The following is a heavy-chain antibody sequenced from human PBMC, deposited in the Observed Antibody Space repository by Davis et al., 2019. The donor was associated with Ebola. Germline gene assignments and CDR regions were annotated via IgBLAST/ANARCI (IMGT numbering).Heavy chain of an antibody. J-gene: IGHJ4*02. CDR3: ARGGDSSGDY. CDR2: INQDESEK. CDR1: GFTFSSYW. Sequence: GESLKISCAASGFTFSSYWMSWVRQTPGKGLEWVASINQDESEKYFVGSVKGRFTISRDNAKTSLYLQMNSLRVEDTAVYYCARGGDSSGDYWGQGTLVTVSS. V-gene: IGHV3-7*03. D-gene: IGHD3-22*01.